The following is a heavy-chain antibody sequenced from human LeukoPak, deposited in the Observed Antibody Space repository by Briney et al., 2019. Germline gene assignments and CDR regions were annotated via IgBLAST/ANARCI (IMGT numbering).Heavy chain of an antibody. CDR2: ISSGGTYI. Sequence: GGSLTLSCAASGFTFSNYNMNWVRQAPGKGLEWVSFISSGGTYIYYTDSVKGRFTISRDNAKNSLFLQMNSLRAEDTAVYFCARAVVGSGYDYFDYWGQGTLVTVSS. CDR3: ARAVVGSGYDYFDY. D-gene: IGHD5-12*01. J-gene: IGHJ4*02. V-gene: IGHV3-21*01. CDR1: GFTFSNYN.